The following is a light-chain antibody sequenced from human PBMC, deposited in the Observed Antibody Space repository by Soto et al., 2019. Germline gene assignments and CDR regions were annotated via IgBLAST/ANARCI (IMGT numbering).Light chain of an antibody. Sequence: QSVLTQPPSASGTPGQRVTISCSGSSSNIGRNTVSWYQHLPGTAPKLLIYSNNQRPSGVPDRFSGSKSGTSVSLAISGLKSEDEADYYCSAWDDSVNGLLFGGGAKLTVL. CDR1: SSNIGRNT. V-gene: IGLV1-44*01. CDR3: SAWDDSVNGLL. J-gene: IGLJ2*01. CDR2: SNN.